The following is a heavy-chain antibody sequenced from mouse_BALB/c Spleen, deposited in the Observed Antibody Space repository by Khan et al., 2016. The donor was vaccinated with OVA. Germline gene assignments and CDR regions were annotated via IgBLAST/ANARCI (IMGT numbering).Heavy chain of an antibody. CDR1: GYTFTEYT. V-gene: IGHV1-18*01. CDR2: IDPNNGGS. Sequence: VQLQQSGPELVKPGASVKISCKTSGYTFTEYTMHWVKQSHGKSLEWIVSIDPNNGGSAYNQKFKGKATLTVDKSSSTAYMQLRSLTSEDSAVYDCASRGGFAYWGQGTLVTVS. J-gene: IGHJ3*01. CDR3: ASRGGFAY.